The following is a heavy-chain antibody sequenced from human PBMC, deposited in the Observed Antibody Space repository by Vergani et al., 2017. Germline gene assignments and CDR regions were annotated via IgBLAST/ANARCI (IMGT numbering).Heavy chain of an antibody. D-gene: IGHD6-13*01. CDR2: INPNSGGT. V-gene: IGHV1-2*02. Sequence: QVQLVQSGAEVKKPGASVKVSCKASGYTFTGYYMHWVRQAPGQGLEWMGWINPNSGGTNYAQKFQGRVTMTRDTSISTAYMDLSRLRSDDTAVYYCASNADSSSWYYYYYGMDVWGQGTTVTVSS. CDR3: ASNADSSSWYYYYYGMDV. CDR1: GYTFTGYY. J-gene: IGHJ6*02.